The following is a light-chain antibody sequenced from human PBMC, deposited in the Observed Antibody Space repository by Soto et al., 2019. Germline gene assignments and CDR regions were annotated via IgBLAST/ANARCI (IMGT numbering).Light chain of an antibody. CDR3: SSDARTRV. V-gene: IGLV2-23*01. CDR1: SSDVGSYNL. J-gene: IGLJ3*02. Sequence: QSALTQPASVSGSPGQSITISCTGTSSDVGSYNLVSWYQQHPGKAPKLMIYEGSKRPSGVSNRFSGSKSGNTASLTISGRQADDEADYYCSSDARTRVFAGGTQLTVL. CDR2: EGS.